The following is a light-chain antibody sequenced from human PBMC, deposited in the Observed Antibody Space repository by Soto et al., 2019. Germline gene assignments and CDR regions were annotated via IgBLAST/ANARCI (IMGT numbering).Light chain of an antibody. J-gene: IGKJ2*01. CDR2: TAS. CDR1: QSISNH. Sequence: DIQMTQSPSSLSASVGDKVTITCRASQSISNHLNWYQQKPGKAPKLLIYTASSLQRGVPSRFSGSGSGTDFALTINGLQPEDFATYYCQQGFNTPPYTFGQGTRLET. CDR3: QQGFNTPPYT. V-gene: IGKV1-39*01.